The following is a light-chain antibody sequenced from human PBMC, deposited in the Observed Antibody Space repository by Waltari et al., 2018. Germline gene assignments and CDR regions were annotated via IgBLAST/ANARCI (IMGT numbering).Light chain of an antibody. CDR3: QSWASGVQGV. CDR2: INSDGSH. V-gene: IGLV4-69*01. Sequence: PVLTQTPSASASSGASVTLPCTLSRPHNPFAIAWPPQQPEKGPRYLMKINSDGSHEKGDGIPDRFSGSSCGAQRYLIISSLQSEDEADYYCQSWASGVQGVFGSGTKVIVL. J-gene: IGLJ1*01. CDR1: RPHNPFA.